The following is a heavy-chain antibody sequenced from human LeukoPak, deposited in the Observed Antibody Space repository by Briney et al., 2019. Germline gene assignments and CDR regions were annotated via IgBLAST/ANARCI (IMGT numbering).Heavy chain of an antibody. Sequence: GESLKISCKGSGYSFTNYCIGWVRQIPGRGLEWMGIIYPGESDTRYSPSFQGQVTISADKSISTAYLEWSSLKASDTAMYYCARHSSDSSSWYDYWGQGTLVTVSS. J-gene: IGHJ4*02. D-gene: IGHD6-13*01. CDR1: GYSFTNYC. V-gene: IGHV5-51*01. CDR2: IYPGESDT. CDR3: ARHSSDSSSWYDY.